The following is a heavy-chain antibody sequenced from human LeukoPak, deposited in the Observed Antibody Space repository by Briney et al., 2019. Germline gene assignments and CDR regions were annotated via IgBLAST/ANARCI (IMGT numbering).Heavy chain of an antibody. CDR3: ARRAGWFDP. V-gene: IGHV3-23*01. Sequence: GGSLRLSCAASGFTFNSYGMSWVRQAPGKGLEWVSTVSGSGGNTYYADSVKGRFTISRDNSKNTLYLQMNSLRVEDTAVYFCARRAGWFDPWGRGTLVTVSS. CDR1: GFTFNSYG. D-gene: IGHD6-13*01. CDR2: VSGSGGNT. J-gene: IGHJ5*02.